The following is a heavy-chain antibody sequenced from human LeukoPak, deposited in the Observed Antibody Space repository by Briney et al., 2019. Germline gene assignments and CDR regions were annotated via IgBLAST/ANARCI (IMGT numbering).Heavy chain of an antibody. V-gene: IGHV3-30*18. CDR1: GFTFSSYG. CDR3: AKDHYSSGWYFDY. Sequence: PGRSLRLSCAASGFTFSSYGMHWVRRAPGKGLEWVAIISYDGSNKYYADSVNGRFTISRDNSKNTLYLQMNSLRAEDTAVYYCAKDHYSSGWYFDYWGQGTLVTVSS. J-gene: IGHJ4*02. CDR2: ISYDGSNK. D-gene: IGHD6-19*01.